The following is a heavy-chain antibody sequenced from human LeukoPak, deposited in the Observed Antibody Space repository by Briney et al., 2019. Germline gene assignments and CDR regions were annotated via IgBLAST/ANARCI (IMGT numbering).Heavy chain of an antibody. Sequence: PSETLCLTCTVSGGSISSSSYYWGWIRQPPGKGLEWIGSIYYSGSTYYNPSLKSRVTISVDTSKHQFSLKLNSVTAADTAVYYCARQETPTIFGVVSFRVGFDYWGQGTLVTVSS. CDR3: ARQETPTIFGVVSFRVGFDY. J-gene: IGHJ4*02. D-gene: IGHD3-3*01. CDR1: GGSISSSSYY. CDR2: IYYSGST. V-gene: IGHV4-39*01.